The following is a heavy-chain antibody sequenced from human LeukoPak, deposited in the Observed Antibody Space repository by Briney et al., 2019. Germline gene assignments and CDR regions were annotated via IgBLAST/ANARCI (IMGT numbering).Heavy chain of an antibody. Sequence: SQTLSLTCTVSGGSISSGGYYWSWIRQPPGKALEWIGYIHYRGSTNYNPSLKSRVTISIDTSKNQFSLKLSSVTVADTAVYYCARHTYGSSWFVEYWGQGTLVTVSS. D-gene: IGHD6-13*01. CDR1: GGSISSGGYY. V-gene: IGHV4-61*08. CDR3: ARHTYGSSWFVEY. J-gene: IGHJ4*02. CDR2: IHYRGST.